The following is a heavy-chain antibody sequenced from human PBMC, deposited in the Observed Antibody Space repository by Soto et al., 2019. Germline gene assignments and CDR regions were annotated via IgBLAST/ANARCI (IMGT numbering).Heavy chain of an antibody. J-gene: IGHJ6*02. D-gene: IGHD3-16*01. Sequence: PCVSRRRSGSAGGCTVSSNYMSWVRQAPWKGLEWVSVIYSGGSTYYADFVKGRFTISRDNSKNTLYLQMNSLRAEDTAVYYCARDGILRGFRSYGLDVWGQGTTVTVSS. V-gene: IGHV3-53*01. CDR2: IYSGGST. CDR3: ARDGILRGFRSYGLDV. CDR1: GCTVSSNY.